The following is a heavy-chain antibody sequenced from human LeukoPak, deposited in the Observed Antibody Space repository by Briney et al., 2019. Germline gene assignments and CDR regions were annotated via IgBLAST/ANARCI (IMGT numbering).Heavy chain of an antibody. CDR2: IYYSGST. CDR3: ARWDSGSYYPYFDY. V-gene: IGHV4-39*01. J-gene: IGHJ4*02. D-gene: IGHD1-26*01. Sequence: SETLSLTCTVSSGSISSSSYYWGWIRQPPGKGLEWIGSIYYSGSTYYNPSLKSRVTISVDTSKNQFSLKLSSVTAADTVVYYWARWDSGSYYPYFDYWGQGTLVTVSS. CDR1: SGSISSSSYY.